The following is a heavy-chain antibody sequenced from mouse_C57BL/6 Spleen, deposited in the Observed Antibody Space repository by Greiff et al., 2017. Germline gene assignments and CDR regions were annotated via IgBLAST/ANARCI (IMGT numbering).Heavy chain of an antibody. J-gene: IGHJ2*01. D-gene: IGHD2-13*01. CDR2: IYPGDGDT. CDR3: ARSGDYVDY. CDR1: GYAFSSSW. V-gene: IGHV1-82*01. Sequence: QVQLQQSGPELVKPGASVKISCKASGYAFSSSWMNWVKQRPGKGLEWIGRIYPGDGDTNYNGKFKGKAILTADKSSSTAYMHLSSLTSEDSAVYFCARSGDYVDYWGQGTTLTVSS.